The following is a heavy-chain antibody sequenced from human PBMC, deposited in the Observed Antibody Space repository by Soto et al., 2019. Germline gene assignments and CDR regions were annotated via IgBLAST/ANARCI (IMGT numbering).Heavy chain of an antibody. Sequence: GGSLSLSCAASGFTFSDHYMAWIRQAPGKGLEIVAHMSGSGSSEDYGDSVKGRFSIFRENSKNLLFLQMFFLRAEDTAVYYCAKGEQVGVMIQGLFDYWGQGTTVTVSS. J-gene: IGHJ4*02. CDR1: GFTFSDHY. CDR3: AKGEQVGVMIQGLFDY. V-gene: IGHV3-11*01. CDR2: MSGSGSSE. D-gene: IGHD3-10*01.